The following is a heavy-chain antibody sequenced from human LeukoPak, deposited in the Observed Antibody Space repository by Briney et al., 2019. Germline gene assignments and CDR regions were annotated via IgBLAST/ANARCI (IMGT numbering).Heavy chain of an antibody. V-gene: IGHV1-2*02. CDR3: ARGPRVMITFGGVIVRGFDY. CDR1: GYTFTGYY. Sequence: VASVKVSCKASGYTFTGYYMHWVRQAPGQGLEWMGWINPNSGGTNYAQKFQGRVTMTRDTSISTAYMELSRLRSDDTAVYYCARGPRVMITFGGVIVRGFDYWGQGTLVTVSS. J-gene: IGHJ4*02. CDR2: INPNSGGT. D-gene: IGHD3-16*02.